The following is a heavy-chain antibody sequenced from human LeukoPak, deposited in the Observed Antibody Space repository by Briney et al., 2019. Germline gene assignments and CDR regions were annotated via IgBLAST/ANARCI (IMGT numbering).Heavy chain of an antibody. J-gene: IGHJ4*02. V-gene: IGHV1-69*06. D-gene: IGHD6-13*01. CDR2: IIPIFGTA. Sequence: ASVKVSCKASGGTFSSYAISWVRQAPGQGLEWMGGIIPIFGTANCAQKFQGRVTITADKSTSTAYMELSSLRSEDTAVYYCASHFIAAAGTLDYWGQGTLVTVSS. CDR1: GGTFSSYA. CDR3: ASHFIAAAGTLDY.